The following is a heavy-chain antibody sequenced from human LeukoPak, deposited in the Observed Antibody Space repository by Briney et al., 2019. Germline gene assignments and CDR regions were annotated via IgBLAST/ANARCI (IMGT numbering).Heavy chain of an antibody. J-gene: IGHJ4*02. CDR2: IHPGDSDT. Sequence: GESLKISCKGSGYSFTSYWIGWVRQMPGKGLEYMGVIHPGDSDTRYSPSFQGQVTISVDRSSSTAYIQWSRLKASDTTMYYCATHPGGLQSGFDNWGQGTLVTVSS. CDR1: GYSFTSYW. CDR3: ATHPGGLQSGFDN. D-gene: IGHD5-24*01. V-gene: IGHV5-51*01.